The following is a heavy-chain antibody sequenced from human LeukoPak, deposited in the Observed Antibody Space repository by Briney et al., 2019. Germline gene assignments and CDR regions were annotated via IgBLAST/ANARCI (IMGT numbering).Heavy chain of an antibody. CDR2: INAGNGNT. Sequence: ASVKVSCTASGYTFTSYAMHWVRQAPGQRLEWMGWINAGNGNTKYSQKFQGRVTITRDTSASTAYMELSSLRSEDTAVYYCAREALQYYYDSSGYWFDPWGQGTLVTVSS. D-gene: IGHD3-22*01. CDR1: GYTFTSYA. J-gene: IGHJ5*02. CDR3: AREALQYYYDSSGYWFDP. V-gene: IGHV1-3*01.